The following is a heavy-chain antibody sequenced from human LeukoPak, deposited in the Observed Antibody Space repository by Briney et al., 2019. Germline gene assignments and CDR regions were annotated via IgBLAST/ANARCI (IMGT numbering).Heavy chain of an antibody. J-gene: IGHJ4*02. Sequence: GGSLRLSCAASGFTFDDYAMHWVRQAPGKGLEWVSGISWNSGSIGYADSVKGRFTISRDNAKNSLYLQMNGLRAEDTAVYYCARDELGIAVAGTPFDYWGQGTLVTVSS. D-gene: IGHD6-19*01. V-gene: IGHV3-9*01. CDR3: ARDELGIAVAGTPFDY. CDR2: ISWNSGSI. CDR1: GFTFDDYA.